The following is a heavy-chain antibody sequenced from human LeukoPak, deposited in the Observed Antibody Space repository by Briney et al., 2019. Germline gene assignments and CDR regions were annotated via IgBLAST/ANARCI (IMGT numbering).Heavy chain of an antibody. J-gene: IGHJ4*02. Sequence: ASVKVSCKASGYIFTGYYIHWVRQAPGQGLEWMGWINPKSGGANYAQKFQGRVTMTRVTSISTAYMELSSLRSEDTAVYYCATGIPSMVRGDPPAFDYWGQGTLVTVSS. CDR2: INPKSGGA. CDR1: GYIFTGYY. V-gene: IGHV1-2*02. CDR3: ATGIPSMVRGDPPAFDY. D-gene: IGHD3-10*01.